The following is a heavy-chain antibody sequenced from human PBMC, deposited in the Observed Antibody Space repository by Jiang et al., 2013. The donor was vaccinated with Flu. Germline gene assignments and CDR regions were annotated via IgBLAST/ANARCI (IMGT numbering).Heavy chain of an antibody. CDR2: IYYSGST. CDR3: ARIYCSGGICYTGNWFDP. CDR1: GGSVSSSSYY. V-gene: IGHV4-39*01. D-gene: IGHD2-15*01. J-gene: IGHJ5*02. Sequence: GSGLVKPSETLYLTCTVSGGSVSSSSYYWGWIRQPPGKGLEWIGSIYYSGSTYYNPSLKSRVTMSVDTSKNQFSLRLSSVTAADTAVYYCARIYCSGGICYTGNWFDPWGQGTLVTVSS.